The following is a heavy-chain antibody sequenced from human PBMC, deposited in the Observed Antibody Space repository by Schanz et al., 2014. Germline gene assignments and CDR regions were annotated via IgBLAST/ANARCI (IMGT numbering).Heavy chain of an antibody. J-gene: IGHJ3*01. V-gene: IGHV4-34*12. CDR3: TRSTLWSYDV. Sequence: QVQLQQWGAGLLKPSETLSLTCAVYGGSFSGYFWNWTRQSPEKGLEWIGEIFHSGTTNYNPSLESRVTISVDKSKNQFSLILSSMTAADTAVYYCTRSTLWSYDVWGRGTMVIVSS. CDR2: IFHSGTT. D-gene: IGHD2-21*01. CDR1: GGSFSGYF.